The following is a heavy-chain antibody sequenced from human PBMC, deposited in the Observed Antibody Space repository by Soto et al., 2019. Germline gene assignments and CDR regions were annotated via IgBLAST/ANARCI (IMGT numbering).Heavy chain of an antibody. J-gene: IGHJ4*02. Sequence: QVQLVQSGAEVKKPGASVKVSCKASGYTFTSYYIHWVRQAPGQGLEWMGKINPSGGSTTYAQKFQGRVTMTRDTSTSTVYMELSSLRSEDTAVYYCARRGACISTSCSLDYWGQGTLVTVSS. D-gene: IGHD2-2*01. CDR1: GYTFTSYY. CDR3: ARRGACISTSCSLDY. V-gene: IGHV1-46*01. CDR2: INPSGGST.